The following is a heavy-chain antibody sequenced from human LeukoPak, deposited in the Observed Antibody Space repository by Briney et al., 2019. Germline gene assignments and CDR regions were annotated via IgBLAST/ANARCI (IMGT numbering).Heavy chain of an antibody. D-gene: IGHD3-10*01. CDR3: ASFGEFKTRYFDY. CDR1: GGSFSGYY. Sequence: SETLSLTCAVYGGSFSGYYWSWIRQPPGKGLEWIGEINHSGSTNYNPSLKSRVTISVDSSKNQFSLKLSSVTAADTAVYYCASFGEFKTRYFDYWGQGTLVTVSS. J-gene: IGHJ4*02. CDR2: INHSGST. V-gene: IGHV4-34*01.